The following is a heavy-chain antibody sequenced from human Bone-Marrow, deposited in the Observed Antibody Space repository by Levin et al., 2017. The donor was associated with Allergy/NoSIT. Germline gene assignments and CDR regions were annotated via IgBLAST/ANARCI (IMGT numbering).Heavy chain of an antibody. CDR1: GFHFGDYA. D-gene: IGHD3-3*01. Sequence: GGSLRLSCAASGFHFGDYAMHWVRQAPGKGLEWVSGISWNSDSIGYVDSVKGRFTISRDNAKNSVFLQMKSLRPEDTALYFCAASPGVIMFKNGDSRGDVLDIWGQGTVVTVSS. CDR3: AASPGVIMFKNGDSRGDVLDI. CDR2: ISWNSDSI. V-gene: IGHV3-9*01. J-gene: IGHJ3*02.